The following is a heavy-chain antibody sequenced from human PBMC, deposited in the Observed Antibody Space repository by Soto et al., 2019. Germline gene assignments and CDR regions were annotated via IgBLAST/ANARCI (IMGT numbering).Heavy chain of an antibody. D-gene: IGHD2-21*02. CDR2: VLPVLTTT. CDR1: GDTFSRYI. Sequence: QVQLVQSGAEVKKPGSSVRVSCRSSGDTFSRYIFNWLRLAPGRGLEGMGRVLPVLTTTDYAQNFRGRVTISADRSTNTVYLDLSSMRSDDTDVYYCARRRYCGDDCYHKHEYGMDVWVHWSLVTVAS. J-gene: IGHJ6*02. V-gene: IGHV1-69*08. CDR3: ARRRYCGDDCYHKHEYGMDV.